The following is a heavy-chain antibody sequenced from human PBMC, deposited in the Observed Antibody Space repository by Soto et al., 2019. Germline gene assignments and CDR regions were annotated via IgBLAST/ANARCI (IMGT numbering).Heavy chain of an antibody. CDR2: IKQDGSEK. CDR3: ARGPLPDTGEFDY. J-gene: IGHJ4*02. Sequence: GGSLRLSCAASGFTFSSYWMSWVRQAPGKGLEWVANIKQDGSEKYYVDSVKGRFTISRDNAKNSLYLQMNSLRAEDTAVYYCARGPLPDTGEFDYWGQGTLVTVSS. D-gene: IGHD5-18*01. V-gene: IGHV3-7*01. CDR1: GFTFSSYW.